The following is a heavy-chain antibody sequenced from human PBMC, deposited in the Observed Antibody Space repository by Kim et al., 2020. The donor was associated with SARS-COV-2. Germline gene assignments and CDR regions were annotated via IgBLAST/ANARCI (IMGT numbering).Heavy chain of an antibody. D-gene: IGHD3-3*01. J-gene: IGHJ4*02. V-gene: IGHV3-21*01. CDR3: ARDGHYDFWSGPR. CDR1: GFTFSSYS. CDR2: ISSSSSYI. Sequence: GGSLRLSCAASGFTFSSYSMNWVRQAPGKGLEWVSSISSSSSYIYYADSVKGRFTISRDNAKNSLYLQMNSLRAEDTAVYYCARDGHYDFWSGPRWGQGTLVTVSS.